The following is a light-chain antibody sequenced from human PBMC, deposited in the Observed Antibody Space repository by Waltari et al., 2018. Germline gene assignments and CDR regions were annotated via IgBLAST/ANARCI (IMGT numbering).Light chain of an antibody. CDR2: EVT. V-gene: IGLV2-8*01. Sequence: QSVLTQPPSASGSPGQSVTISCTGTSSDVGAYNYVSWFQQHPGKVPKLLIYEVTKRSSGVPGLFSGSKSGNSASLTFSGLQAEDEAHYYCASYAGTTGVLFGGGTKLTVL. CDR1: SSDVGAYNY. J-gene: IGLJ3*02. CDR3: ASYAGTTGVL.